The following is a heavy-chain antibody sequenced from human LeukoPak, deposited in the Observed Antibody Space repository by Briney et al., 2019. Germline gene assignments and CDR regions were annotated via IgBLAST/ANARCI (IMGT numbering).Heavy chain of an antibody. J-gene: IGHJ4*02. V-gene: IGHV3-23*01. CDR2: ISGGNGNTYYA. Sequence: GGSLRLSCAPSGYPFSIYAMSWVRQSPGKGLEWVSAISGGNGNTYYAYYADSVRGRFTISRDSSKNTLYLQMNSLRAEDTAVYYCAEFYDILTGFFDYWGQGTLVTVSS. D-gene: IGHD3-9*01. CDR3: AEFYDILTGFFDY. CDR1: GYPFSIYA.